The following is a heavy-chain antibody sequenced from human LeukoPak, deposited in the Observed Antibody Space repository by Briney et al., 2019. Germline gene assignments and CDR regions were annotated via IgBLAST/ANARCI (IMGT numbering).Heavy chain of an antibody. CDR1: GFTVSSNY. Sequence: GGSLRLSCAASGFTVSSNYMSWVRQAPGKGLEWVSVIYSGGSTYYADSVKGRFTISRDNSKNTLYLQMNSLRAEDTAIYYCAKNGDRGAYCSGGTCYPYYYYYMDVWGKGTTVTISS. CDR3: AKNGDRGAYCSGGTCYPYYYYYMDV. V-gene: IGHV3-53*01. CDR2: IYSGGST. D-gene: IGHD2-15*01. J-gene: IGHJ6*03.